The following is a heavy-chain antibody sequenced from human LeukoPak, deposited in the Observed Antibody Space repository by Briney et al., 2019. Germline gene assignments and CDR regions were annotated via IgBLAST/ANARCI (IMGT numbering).Heavy chain of an antibody. D-gene: IGHD2-21*01. CDR3: ARDWYFDY. Sequence: GESLQISCKGSGYSFISHWVGWGRRMPGKGLQWMGIIHPGDSQTKYSPSFQGQVTISADKSISTAYLQWSSLKASDTAMYYCARDWYFDYWGQGTLVTVSS. J-gene: IGHJ4*02. V-gene: IGHV5-51*01. CDR2: IHPGDSQT. CDR1: GYSFISHW.